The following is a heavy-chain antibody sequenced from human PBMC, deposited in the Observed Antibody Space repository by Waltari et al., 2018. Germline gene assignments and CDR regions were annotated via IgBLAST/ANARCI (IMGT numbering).Heavy chain of an antibody. J-gene: IGHJ4*02. CDR3: ASQSTTLFDY. V-gene: IGHV3-33*01. D-gene: IGHD2-15*01. Sequence: QVQLVESGGGVVQPGRSLRLSCAASGFTFSRFGMHWVRQAPGKGLEGVAVIWHDGSNDYYVDSVKGRFTISRDNSKNTLYLQMNSLRAEDSAVYYCASQSTTLFDYWGQGTLVTVSS. CDR1: GFTFSRFG. CDR2: IWHDGSND.